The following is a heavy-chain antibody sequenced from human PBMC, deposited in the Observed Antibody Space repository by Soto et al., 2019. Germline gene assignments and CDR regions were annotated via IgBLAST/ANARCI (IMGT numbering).Heavy chain of an antibody. CDR2: INSDGSRT. D-gene: IGHD6-13*01. Sequence: EVQLVESGGGLVQPGESLRLSCAASGFTFSSYWMHWVRQAPGKGLVWVSRINSDGSRTNYADSVKGPFTVSRDNAKTTQYLQMNSLRAEDTAVYYCARVLTGSWNWFDPWGQGTLVTVSS. CDR1: GFTFSSYW. V-gene: IGHV3-74*01. J-gene: IGHJ5*02. CDR3: ARVLTGSWNWFDP.